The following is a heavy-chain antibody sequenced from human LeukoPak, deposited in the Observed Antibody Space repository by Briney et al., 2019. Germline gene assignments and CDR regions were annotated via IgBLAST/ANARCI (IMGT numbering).Heavy chain of an antibody. CDR1: GYSISSAYS. CDR2: IYHNGNT. D-gene: IGHD3-22*01. V-gene: IGHV4-38-2*02. J-gene: IGHJ4*02. Sequence: SETLSLTCTVFGYSISSAYSWGWIRQPPGKGLEWIGSIYHNGNTYYNSSLKSRVTISVDTSENQFSLKLISVTAADTAVYYCASYKTFYESRGNPFDYWGQGTLVTVSS. CDR3: ASYKTFYESRGNPFDY.